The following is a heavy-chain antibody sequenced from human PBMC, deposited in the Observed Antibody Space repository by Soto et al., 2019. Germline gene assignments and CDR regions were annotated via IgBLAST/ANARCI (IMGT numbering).Heavy chain of an antibody. V-gene: IGHV1-58*02. CDR2: IVVGSGNT. D-gene: IGHD2-21*02. CDR3: AAGDVLVSGAFDI. Sequence: QMQLVQSGPEVKKPGTSVKVSCKASGFTFTSSAMHWERQARGQRLEWIGWIVVGSGNTNYAQKVQQRVTISRDMSKRPAYMEVSSLRSEDTAVDYCAAGDVLVSGAFDIWREGTMVTVSS. J-gene: IGHJ3*02. CDR1: GFTFTSSA.